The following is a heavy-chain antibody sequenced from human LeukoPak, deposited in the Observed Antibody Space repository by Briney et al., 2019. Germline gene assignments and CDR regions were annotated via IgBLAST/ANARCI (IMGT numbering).Heavy chain of an antibody. D-gene: IGHD6-13*01. J-gene: IGHJ6*02. Sequence: GGSLRLSCAASGSTFSNYWMSWVRQAPGKGLEWVANIKQDGSEKYYVDSVKGRFTISRDNAKNSLYLQMNSLRAEDTAVYYCARDGSSSWYWATKMFYYYGMDVWGQGTTVTVSS. V-gene: IGHV3-7*01. CDR2: IKQDGSEK. CDR3: ARDGSSSWYWATKMFYYYGMDV. CDR1: GSTFSNYW.